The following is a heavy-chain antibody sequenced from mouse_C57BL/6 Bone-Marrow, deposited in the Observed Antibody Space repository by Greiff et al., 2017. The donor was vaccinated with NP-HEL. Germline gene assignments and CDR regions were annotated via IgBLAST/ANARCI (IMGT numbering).Heavy chain of an antibody. Sequence: VKLMESGAELARPGASVKLSCKASGYTFTSYGISWVKQRTGQGLEWIGEIYPRSGNTYYNEKFKGKATLTADKSSSTAYMELRSLTSEDSAVYFCARSELITTVVATPRLDYWGQGTTLTVSS. CDR2: IYPRSGNT. V-gene: IGHV1-81*01. CDR1: GYTFTSYG. D-gene: IGHD1-1*01. CDR3: ARSELITTVVATPRLDY. J-gene: IGHJ2*01.